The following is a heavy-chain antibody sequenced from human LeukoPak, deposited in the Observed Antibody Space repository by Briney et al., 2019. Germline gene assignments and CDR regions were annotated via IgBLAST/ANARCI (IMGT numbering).Heavy chain of an antibody. Sequence: PSETLSLTCTVSGGSISSSSYYWGWIRQPPGKGLEWIGSIYYSGSTYYNPSLKSRVTISVDTSKNQFSLKLSSVTAADTAVYYCARHVRGSDWFDPWGQGTLVTVSS. CDR2: IYYSGST. J-gene: IGHJ5*02. D-gene: IGHD3-10*01. CDR3: ARHVRGSDWFDP. V-gene: IGHV4-39*01. CDR1: GGSISSSSYY.